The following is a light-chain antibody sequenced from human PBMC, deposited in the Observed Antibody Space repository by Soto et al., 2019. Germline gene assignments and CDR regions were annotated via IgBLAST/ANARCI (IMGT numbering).Light chain of an antibody. CDR3: QQYNSYSRT. CDR1: QSISSW. J-gene: IGKJ1*01. V-gene: IGKV1-5*01. CDR2: DAS. Sequence: DIQMTQSPSPLSASVGDRVTITCRASQSISSWSAWYQQKPGKAPKLLIYDASSLESGVPSRFSGSGSGRELSLTISSLQPDDFATYYCQQYNSYSRTFGQGTKVEIK.